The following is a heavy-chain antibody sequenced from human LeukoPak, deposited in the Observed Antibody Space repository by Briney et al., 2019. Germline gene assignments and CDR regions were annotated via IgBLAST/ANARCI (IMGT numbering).Heavy chain of an antibody. V-gene: IGHV4-38-2*01. J-gene: IGHJ4*02. Sequence: SETLSLTCAVSGFSISSGYFWAWVRRPPGKGLEWIGSIYYSGTTYYNPSLKSRVTISVDTSKNQFSLKLSSVTAADTAVYYCARRQGYCSGGSCYSGYYFDYWGQGTLVTVSS. CDR1: GFSISSGYF. CDR3: ARRQGYCSGGSCYSGYYFDY. D-gene: IGHD2-15*01. CDR2: IYYSGTT.